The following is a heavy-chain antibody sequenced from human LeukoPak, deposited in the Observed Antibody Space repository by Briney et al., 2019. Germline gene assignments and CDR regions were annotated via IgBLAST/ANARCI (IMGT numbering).Heavy chain of an antibody. CDR2: ISYEGSNK. CDR1: GFTFSSYA. CDR3: SKDIVVVPAAIELGDYYYYGVDV. J-gene: IGHJ6*04. Sequence: GGALRLSCAASGFTFSSYAMHWVRQAPCKGLDGVAVISYEGSNKYYADAVKGRLTIPRDNSKNTLYLQMNSLRAEDTAVYCCSKDIVVVPAAIELGDYYYYGVDVWGKETTVTVSS. D-gene: IGHD2-2*02. V-gene: IGHV3-30*04.